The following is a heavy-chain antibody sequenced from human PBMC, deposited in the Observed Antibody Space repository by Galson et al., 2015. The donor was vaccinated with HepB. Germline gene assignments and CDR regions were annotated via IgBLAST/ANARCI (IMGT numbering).Heavy chain of an antibody. CDR3: AHRGVREGGARYFDY. D-gene: IGHD5-24*01. CDR1: GFSLSTSGVG. CDR2: IYWDDDK. Sequence: PALVKPTQTLTLTCSFSGFSLSTSGVGVGWIRQPPGKALEWLTLIYWDDDKRYSPSLKSRLTITKDTAKNQVVLTMTNMDPVDTATYYCAHRGVREGGARYFDYWGQGTLVTVSS. J-gene: IGHJ4*02. V-gene: IGHV2-5*02.